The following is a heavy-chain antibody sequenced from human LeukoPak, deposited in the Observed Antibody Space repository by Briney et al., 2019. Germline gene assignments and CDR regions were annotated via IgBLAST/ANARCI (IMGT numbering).Heavy chain of an antibody. CDR3: ARVRYCANTSCPDFDC. D-gene: IGHD2-2*01. J-gene: IGHJ4*02. CDR1: GGTFSSYA. Sequence: ASVKVSCKASGGTFSSYAISWVRQAPGQGLEWMGGIIPIFGTANYAQKFQGRVTITADKSTSTAYMELSRLISEDTAVYSCARVRYCANTSCPDFDCWGQGSLVTVSS. V-gene: IGHV1-69*06. CDR2: IIPIFGTA.